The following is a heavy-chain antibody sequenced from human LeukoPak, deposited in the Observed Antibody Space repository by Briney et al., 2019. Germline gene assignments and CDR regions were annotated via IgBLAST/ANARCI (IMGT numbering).Heavy chain of an antibody. CDR1: GGSISGHY. D-gene: IGHD1-7*01. CDR2: IYYSGTI. J-gene: IGHJ4*02. V-gene: IGHV4-59*11. CDR3: AKSKSLGLQYFDN. Sequence: SETLSLTCTVSGGSISGHYWNWIRQSPEKGLERIGYIYYSGTINYNPSLKARVTMSIDTSKNQFSLKLSSVTAADTATYYCAKSKSLGLQYFDNWGQGTLATVSS.